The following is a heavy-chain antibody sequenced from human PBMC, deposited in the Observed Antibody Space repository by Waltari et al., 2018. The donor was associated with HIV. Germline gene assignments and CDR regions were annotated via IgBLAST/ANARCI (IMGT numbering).Heavy chain of an antibody. CDR2: IIHMFGTE. J-gene: IGHJ4*02. V-gene: IGHV1-69*18. Sequence: QVQLVQSGAEVKKRGSSVKVSCKASGGTFSNYAIYWVRQAPGQGLEWMGRIIHMFGTEDYAQKLHGRLTITADESKGTAYMDLGSLISEDSAIYYCAGSKRWEISPDLDYWGQGTVVTVSS. CDR1: GGTFSNYA. CDR3: AGSKRWEISPDLDY. D-gene: IGHD3-16*02.